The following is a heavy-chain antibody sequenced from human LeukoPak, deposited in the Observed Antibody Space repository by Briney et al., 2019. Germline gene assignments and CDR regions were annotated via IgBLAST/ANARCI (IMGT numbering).Heavy chain of an antibody. J-gene: IGHJ4*02. D-gene: IGHD3-3*01. Sequence: ASVKVSCKASGYTFTSYDINWVRQATGQGLEWMGWMNPNSGNTGYAQKFQGRVTMTRNTSISTAYMELSSLRSEDTAVYYCARAQDPRYYDFWSGQLVDYWGQGTLVTVSS. CDR3: ARAQDPRYYDFWSGQLVDY. CDR2: MNPNSGNT. CDR1: GYTFTSYD. V-gene: IGHV1-8*01.